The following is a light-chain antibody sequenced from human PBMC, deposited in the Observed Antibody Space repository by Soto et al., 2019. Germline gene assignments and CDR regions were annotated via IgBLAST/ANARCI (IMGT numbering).Light chain of an antibody. J-gene: IGLJ2*01. CDR1: SSDFGGYNY. V-gene: IGLV2-14*01. Sequence: QSALTQPASVSGSPGQSITISCTGTSSDFGGYNYVSWYQQHPGKAPKLIIYEATNRPSGVSNRFSGSQSGNTASLTISGLQPEDEADYFCSSYTTSSTVIFGGGTKLTVL. CDR3: SSYTTSSTVI. CDR2: EAT.